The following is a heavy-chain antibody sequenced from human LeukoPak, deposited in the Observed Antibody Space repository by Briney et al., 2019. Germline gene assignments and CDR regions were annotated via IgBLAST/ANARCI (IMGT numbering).Heavy chain of an antibody. J-gene: IGHJ4*02. CDR1: GSSISSYY. CDR2: IYYSGST. CDR3: ARQGYCSGGTCSFDD. D-gene: IGHD2-15*01. Sequence: SETLSLTCTVAGSSISSYYWSLIRQPPGKGLEWIGYIYYSGSTNYNPSLKSRVTISVDTSKNQFSLKLSSVTAADTAVYYCARQGYCSGGTCSFDDWGQGTLVTVSS. V-gene: IGHV4-59*08.